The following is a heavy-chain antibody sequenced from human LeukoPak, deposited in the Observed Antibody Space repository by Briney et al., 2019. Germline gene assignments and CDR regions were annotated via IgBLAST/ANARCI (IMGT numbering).Heavy chain of an antibody. CDR3: ARGPRYYYDSSGYSYFDY. CDR1: GFSFSTHW. D-gene: IGHD3-22*01. J-gene: IGHJ4*02. CDR2: IKQDGSEK. Sequence: QPGGSLRLSCVASGFSFSTHWMSWVRQAPGKGLEWVANIKQDGSEKYYVDSVKGRFTISRDNAKNSLYLQMNSLRAEDTAVYYCARGPRYYYDSSGYSYFDYWGQGTLVTVSS. V-gene: IGHV3-7*01.